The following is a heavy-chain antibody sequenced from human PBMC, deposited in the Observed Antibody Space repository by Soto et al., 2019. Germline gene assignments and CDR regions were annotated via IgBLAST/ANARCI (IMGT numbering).Heavy chain of an antibody. Sequence: GGSLRLSCAASGFTFDDYTMHWVRQAPGKGLEWVSLISWDGGSTYYADSVKGRFTISRDNSKNSLYLQMNSLRTEDTALYYCAKDIAPAVGDGYNFVYYYYGMDVWGQGTTVTVSS. CDR3: AKDIAPAVGDGYNFVYYYYGMDV. J-gene: IGHJ6*02. CDR2: ISWDGGST. CDR1: GFTFDDYT. V-gene: IGHV3-43*01. D-gene: IGHD5-12*01.